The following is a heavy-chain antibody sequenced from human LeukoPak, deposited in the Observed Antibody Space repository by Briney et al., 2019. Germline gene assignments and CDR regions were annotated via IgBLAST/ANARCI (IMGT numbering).Heavy chain of an antibody. CDR3: ARSQTYYYDSSGYYYGY. Sequence: SETLSLTCTASGGSISSYYWSWIRQPPGKGLEWIGYIYYSGSTNYNPSLKSRVTISVDTSKNQFSLKLSSVTAADTAVYYCARSQTYYYDSSGYYYGYWGQGTLVTVSS. CDR2: IYYSGST. D-gene: IGHD3-22*01. CDR1: GGSISSYY. J-gene: IGHJ4*02. V-gene: IGHV4-59*01.